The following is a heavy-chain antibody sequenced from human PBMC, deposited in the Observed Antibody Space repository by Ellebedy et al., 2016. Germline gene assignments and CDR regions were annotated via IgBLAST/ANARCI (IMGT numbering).Heavy chain of an antibody. V-gene: IGHV3-30*04. D-gene: IGHD6-19*01. CDR2: ISFDGGAV. Sequence: GGSLRLSXAASGFTFSRSTMHWVRQAPGWGLDWVAGISFDGGAVHYADSVKGRSTISRDNSKNTLSLQMNSLRGEDSAIYYCARGPYSSGHCDAFDVWGRGTTVTVSS. CDR1: GFTFSRST. CDR3: ARGPYSSGHCDAFDV. J-gene: IGHJ3*01.